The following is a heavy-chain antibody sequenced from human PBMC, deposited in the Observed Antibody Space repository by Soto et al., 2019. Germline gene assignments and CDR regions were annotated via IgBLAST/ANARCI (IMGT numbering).Heavy chain of an antibody. J-gene: IGHJ2*01. CDR3: ARTKMATIYWYFDL. CDR2: VSAYIGTT. D-gene: IGHD5-12*01. CDR1: GYTFTSYG. V-gene: IGHV1-18*01. Sequence: GASVKVSCKASGYTFTSYGISWVRQAPGQGPEWVGWVSAYIGTTYYAQKLQGRVTMTADTSTNTAYMELRSLRSDDTAVYYCARTKMATIYWYFDLWGRGTLVTVSS.